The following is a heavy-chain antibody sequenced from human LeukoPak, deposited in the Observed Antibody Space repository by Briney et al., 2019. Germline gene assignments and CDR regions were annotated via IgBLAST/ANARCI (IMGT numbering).Heavy chain of an antibody. V-gene: IGHV3-30*18. CDR3: AKGAGGGY. CDR1: GFTFSSYD. Sequence: PGGSLRLSCAASGFTFSSYDMHWVRQAPGKGLEWVAVISYDGSNKYYADSVKGRFTISRDNSKNTLYLQMNSLRAEDTAVYYCAKGAGGGYWGQGTLVTVSS. D-gene: IGHD4-23*01. J-gene: IGHJ4*02. CDR2: ISYDGSNK.